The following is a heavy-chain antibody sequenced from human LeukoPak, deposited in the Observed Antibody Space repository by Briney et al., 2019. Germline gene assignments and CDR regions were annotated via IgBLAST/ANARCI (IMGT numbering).Heavy chain of an antibody. CDR3: ARRSSHHSHYFDY. CDR2: ISSSGSTI. J-gene: IGHJ4*02. CDR1: GFTFSDYY. D-gene: IGHD3-10*01. Sequence: GGSLRLSCAASGFTFSDYYMSWIRQAPGKGLEWVSYISSSGSTIYYAGSVKGRFTLSRDNAKGSLYLQMNSLRAEDTAVYYCARRSSHHSHYFDYWGQGTLVTVSS. V-gene: IGHV3-11*04.